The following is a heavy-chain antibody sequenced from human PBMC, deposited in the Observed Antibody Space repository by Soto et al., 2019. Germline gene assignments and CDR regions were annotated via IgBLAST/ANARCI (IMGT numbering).Heavy chain of an antibody. CDR1: GGSMRNYC. V-gene: IGHV4-59*01. J-gene: IGHJ4*02. D-gene: IGHD6-13*01. Sequence: KSSETLSLTCTVSGGSMRNYCWTWIRQPPGKGLEWIGYIHYSGTTSFFPSYNPSLRSRVTISEDTSKNQFSLKLLSVTTADTAVYFCAAGEASSRNLAPYYLDFSGQGTLVTVSS. CDR2: IHYSGTT. CDR3: AAGEASSRNLAPYYLDF.